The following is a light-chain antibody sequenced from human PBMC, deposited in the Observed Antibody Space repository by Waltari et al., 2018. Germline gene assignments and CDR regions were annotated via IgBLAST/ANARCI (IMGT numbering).Light chain of an antibody. CDR3: QQYYSLPYT. CDR1: QSVLQSSNNNNC. Sequence: DIVMTQYPDALAVSLGERATFNCKSSQSVLQSSNNNNCLAWFRQKPGQPPEVLISWASTLVSGVPDRFSGSGSGTDFPLTISSLQAEDVAVYYCQQYYSLPYTFGQGTKLEIK. CDR2: WAS. V-gene: IGKV4-1*01. J-gene: IGKJ2*01.